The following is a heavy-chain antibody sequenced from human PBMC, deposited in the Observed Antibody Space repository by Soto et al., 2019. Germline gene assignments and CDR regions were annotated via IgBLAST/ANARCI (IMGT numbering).Heavy chain of an antibody. D-gene: IGHD6-13*01. CDR3: AKDPAAAGTPYFVY. V-gene: IGHV3-30*18. CDR1: GFTFSSYG. CDR2: ISYDGSNK. Sequence: QVQLVESGGGVVQPGRSLRLSCAASGFTFSSYGMHWVRQAPGKGLEWVAVISYDGSNKYYADSVKGRFTISRDNSKNTLYLQMNSLRAEDTAVYYCAKDPAAAGTPYFVYWGQGTLVTVSS. J-gene: IGHJ4*02.